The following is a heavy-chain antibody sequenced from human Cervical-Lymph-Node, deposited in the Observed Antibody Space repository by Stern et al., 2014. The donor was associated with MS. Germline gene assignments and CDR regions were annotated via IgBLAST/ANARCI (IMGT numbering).Heavy chain of an antibody. Sequence: QVQLQESGPGLVKPSQTLSLTCTVSGGSISNDNFFWSWIRQPAGKGLEWIGRVYLSGSTNYNPSLASRVTISMDTSMTPFSLKLNSVTAADTAVYYCALGAEWFDPWGQGTLVTVSS. CDR1: GGSISNDNFF. V-gene: IGHV4-61*02. CDR2: VYLSGST. CDR3: ALGAEWFDP. J-gene: IGHJ5*02. D-gene: IGHD1-26*01.